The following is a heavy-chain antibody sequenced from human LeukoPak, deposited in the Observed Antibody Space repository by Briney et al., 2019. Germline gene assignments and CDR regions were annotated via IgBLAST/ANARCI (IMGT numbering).Heavy chain of an antibody. V-gene: IGHV3-7*01. D-gene: IGHD6-6*01. CDR1: GFVFSNYW. CDR2: IKPDGTEK. J-gene: IGHJ4*02. Sequence: GGYLRLSCVASGFVFSNYWMSWVRQAPGKGLEWVANIKPDGTEKYYVDSLKGRFTISRDNTKNSLYLQMSSLRVEDTAVYYCARGGNSSWDYWGQGALVTVSS. CDR3: ARGGNSSWDY.